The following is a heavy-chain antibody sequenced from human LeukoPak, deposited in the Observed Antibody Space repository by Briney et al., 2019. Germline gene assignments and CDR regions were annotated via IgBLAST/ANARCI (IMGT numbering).Heavy chain of an antibody. J-gene: IGHJ4*02. CDR2: IDHSGST. D-gene: IGHD3-3*01. V-gene: IGHV4-34*01. Sequence: SETLSLTCAVYGGSFSGYYWSWIRQPPGKGLEWIGEIDHSGSTNYNPSLKSRVTISVDTSKNQFSLKLSSVTAADTAVYYCARVFGVVDAYWGQGTLVTVSS. CDR1: GGSFSGYY. CDR3: ARVFGVVDAY.